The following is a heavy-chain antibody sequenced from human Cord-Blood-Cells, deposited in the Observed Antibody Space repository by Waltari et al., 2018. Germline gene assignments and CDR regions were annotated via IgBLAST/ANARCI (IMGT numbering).Heavy chain of an antibody. CDR1: GGSISSYY. D-gene: IGHD3-10*01. J-gene: IGHJ6*03. CDR2: IYTSGST. CDR3: ARVVYYGSGSFRSHYYYMDV. V-gene: IGHV4-4*07. Sequence: QVQLQESGPGLVKPSETLSLTCTVSGGSISSYYWSWIRQPAGKGLEWIGRIYTSGSTNHNPSLKSRVTMSVDTSKNQFSLKLSSVTAADTAVYYCARVVYYGSGSFRSHYYYMDVWGKGTTVTVSS.